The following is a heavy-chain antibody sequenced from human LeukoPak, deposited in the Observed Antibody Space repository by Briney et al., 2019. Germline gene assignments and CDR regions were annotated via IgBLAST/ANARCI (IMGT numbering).Heavy chain of an antibody. CDR3: ARVAVYYDSSGYYDH. Sequence: PSETLSLTCLVSGGSISSSNYYWGWIPQSPGKGLEWIGNIHYSAATYYNPSLRSRLTISVDTSKNHFSLRLTSVTAADTAVYYCARVAVYYDSSGYYDHWGQGTLVTVSS. J-gene: IGHJ4*02. CDR1: GGSISSSNYY. D-gene: IGHD3-22*01. V-gene: IGHV4-39*02. CDR2: IHYSAAT.